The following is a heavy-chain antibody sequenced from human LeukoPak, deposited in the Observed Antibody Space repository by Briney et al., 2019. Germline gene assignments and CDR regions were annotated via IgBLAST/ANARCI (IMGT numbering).Heavy chain of an antibody. D-gene: IGHD1/OR15-1a*01. V-gene: IGHV3-74*01. CDR1: GYTLSYYW. J-gene: IGHJ5*02. CDR2: INGDGSST. CDR3: TRDPRNKGFDP. Sequence: GGSLRLSCAASGYTLSYYWMHWVRQAPGKGLVWVSCINGDGSSTNYADSVKGRFTISRDNVKNTLYLEMNSLRAEDTAVYYCTRDPRNKGFDPWGQGTLVTVSS.